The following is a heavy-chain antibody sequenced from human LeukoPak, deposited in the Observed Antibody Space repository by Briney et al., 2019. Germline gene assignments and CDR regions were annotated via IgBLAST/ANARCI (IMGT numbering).Heavy chain of an antibody. Sequence: GGSLRLSCAASGFTFSSYAMSWVRQAPGKGLEWVSAISGSGGSTYYADSVKGRFTISRDNSKNTLYLQMNSLRAEDTAVYYCARGGRPYSSSPGLFDYWGQGTLVTVSS. CDR2: ISGSGGST. CDR1: GFTFSSYA. J-gene: IGHJ4*02. V-gene: IGHV3-23*01. CDR3: ARGGRPYSSSPGLFDY. D-gene: IGHD6-6*01.